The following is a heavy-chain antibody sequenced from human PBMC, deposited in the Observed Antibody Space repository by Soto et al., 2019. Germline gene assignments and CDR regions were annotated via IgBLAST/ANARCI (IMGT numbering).Heavy chain of an antibody. CDR3: AIGTRNSWTCDF. CDR2: MNPRSGGT. D-gene: IGHD1-1*01. V-gene: IGHV1-2*02. Sequence: GASVKVSCKASGYTFTNYYMHWVRQAPGQGLEWMGWMNPRSGGTKYAQAFQDRVTMTRDASISTAYMEVTSLRSDDTAVYFCAIGTRNSWTCDFWGQGTLVTVSS. J-gene: IGHJ4*02. CDR1: GYTFTNYY.